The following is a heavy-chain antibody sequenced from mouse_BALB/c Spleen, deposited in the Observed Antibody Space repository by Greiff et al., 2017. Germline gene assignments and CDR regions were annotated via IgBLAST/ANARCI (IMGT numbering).Heavy chain of an antibody. Sequence: EVKLMESGPGLVKPSQSLSLTCTVTGYSITSDYAWNWIRQFPGNKLEWMGYISYSGSTSYNPSLKSRISITRDTSKNQFFLQLNSVTTEDTATYYCAGGYPFAYWDQGTLVTVSA. J-gene: IGHJ3*01. V-gene: IGHV3-2*02. D-gene: IGHD2-2*01. CDR1: GYSITSDYA. CDR3: AGGYPFAY. CDR2: ISYSGST.